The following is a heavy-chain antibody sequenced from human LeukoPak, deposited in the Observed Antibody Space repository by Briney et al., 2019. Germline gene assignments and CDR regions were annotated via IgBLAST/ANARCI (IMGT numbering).Heavy chain of an antibody. CDR3: ARAFHIPGIVVVPAAIGDDAFDI. Sequence: SETLSLTCAVYGGSFSGYYWSWIRQPPGKGLEWIGDINHSGSTNYNPSLKSRVTMSVDTSKNQFPLKLSSVPAADTAMYYCARAFHIPGIVVVPAAIGDDAFDIWGQGTMVTVSS. V-gene: IGHV4-34*01. CDR2: INHSGST. D-gene: IGHD2-2*02. J-gene: IGHJ3*02. CDR1: GGSFSGYY.